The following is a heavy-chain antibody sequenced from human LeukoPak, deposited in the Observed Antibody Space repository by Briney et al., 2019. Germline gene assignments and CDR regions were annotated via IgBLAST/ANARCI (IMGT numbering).Heavy chain of an antibody. V-gene: IGHV3-7*01. CDR2: IKQDGSEK. CDR1: GFTFSRYS. CDR3: ARDYYGSGSHDY. D-gene: IGHD3-10*01. J-gene: IGHJ4*02. Sequence: GGSLRLSCAASGFTFSRYSMNWVRQAPGKGLEWVGNIKQDGSEKYYVDSVKGRFTISRDNAKNSLYLQMISLRAEDTAIYYCARDYYGSGSHDYWGQGTLVTVSS.